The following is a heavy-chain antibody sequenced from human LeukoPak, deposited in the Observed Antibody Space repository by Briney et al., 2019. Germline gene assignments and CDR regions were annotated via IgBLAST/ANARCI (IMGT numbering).Heavy chain of an antibody. V-gene: IGHV1-69*05. CDR1: GGTFSSYA. Sequence: SVKVSCKASGGTFSSYAISWVRQAPGQGLEWMGGIIPIFGTANYAQKFQGRVTITTDESTSTAYMELSSLRSEDTAVYYCAREYYDSSGYYYYFDYWGQRTLVTFSS. CDR3: AREYYDSSGYYYYFDY. J-gene: IGHJ4*02. D-gene: IGHD3-22*01. CDR2: IIPIFGTA.